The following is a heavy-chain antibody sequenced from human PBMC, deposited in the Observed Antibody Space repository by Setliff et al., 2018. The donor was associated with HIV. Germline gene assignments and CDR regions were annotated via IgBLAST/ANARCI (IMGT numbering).Heavy chain of an antibody. CDR1: GFTFSPYS. J-gene: IGHJ4*02. V-gene: IGHV3-48*01. CDR2: ISSSSSTI. Sequence: GGSLRLSCAASGFTFSPYSLNWVRQAPGKGLEWVSYISSSSSTIYYADSVKGRFTISRDNAQNSLYLQMSNLRAADTAIYYCARGGPYSSSSDTYDFWGQGTLVTVSS. D-gene: IGHD6-6*01. CDR3: ARGGPYSSSSDTYDF.